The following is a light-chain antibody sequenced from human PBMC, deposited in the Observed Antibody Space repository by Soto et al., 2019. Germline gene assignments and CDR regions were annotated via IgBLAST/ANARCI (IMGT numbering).Light chain of an antibody. V-gene: IGLV2-8*01. CDR2: EVN. Sequence: QSALTQPPSASGSPGQSVTISCTGTSSDIGGYNPVSWYQQHPGKAPRLMIYEVNKRPSGVPDRFSGSKSGYTASLTVSGLQTEDEAFYYCSSSAGIYHYLVFGGGTQLTVL. J-gene: IGLJ7*01. CDR1: SSDIGGYNP. CDR3: SSSAGIYHYLV.